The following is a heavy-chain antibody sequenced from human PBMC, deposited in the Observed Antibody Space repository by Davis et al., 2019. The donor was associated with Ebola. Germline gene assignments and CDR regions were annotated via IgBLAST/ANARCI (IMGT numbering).Heavy chain of an antibody. V-gene: IGHV3-30*04. D-gene: IGHD6-19*01. CDR2: ISYDGRSK. CDR3: ARAGYNSGWGIDS. CDR1: GFTFGSYA. Sequence: GESLKISCAASGFTFGSYAMHWVRQAPGKGLEWVAVISYDGRSKDGDSVKGRFTISRDNSKSTLYLQMNSLRADDTAGYFCARAGYNSGWGIDSWGQGTLVTVSS. J-gene: IGHJ4*02.